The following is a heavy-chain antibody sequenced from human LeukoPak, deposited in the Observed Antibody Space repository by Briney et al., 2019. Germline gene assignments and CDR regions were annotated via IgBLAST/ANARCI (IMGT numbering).Heavy chain of an antibody. CDR2: INTNTGNP. D-gene: IGHD1-26*01. Sequence: GASVKVSCKASGYTFTSYAMNWVRQAPGQGLEWMGWINTNTGNPTYAQGFTGRFVFSLDTSVSTAYLQISSLKAEDTAVYYCARDLRAARVRIVGATNPENDYGYWGQGTLVTVSS. J-gene: IGHJ4*02. CDR3: ARDLRAARVRIVGATNPENDYGY. V-gene: IGHV7-4-1*02. CDR1: GYTFTSYA.